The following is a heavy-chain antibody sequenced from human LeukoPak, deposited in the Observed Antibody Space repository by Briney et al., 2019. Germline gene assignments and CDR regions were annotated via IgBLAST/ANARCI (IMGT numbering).Heavy chain of an antibody. CDR1: GASISSYY. J-gene: IGHJ4*02. V-gene: IGHV4-59*01. CDR3: ARDIEPIGY. D-gene: IGHD1-14*01. CDR2: IYYSGST. Sequence: SETLSLTCTVSGASISSYYWSWIRQPPGKGLEWIGYIYYSGSTNYNPSLESRVTMSVDTSKNQFSLKLSSVTAADTAVYYCARDIEPIGYWGQGTLVTVSS.